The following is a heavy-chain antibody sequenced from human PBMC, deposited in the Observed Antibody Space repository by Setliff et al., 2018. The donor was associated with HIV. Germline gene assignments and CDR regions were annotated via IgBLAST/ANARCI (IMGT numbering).Heavy chain of an antibody. CDR3: ASKGGSGNYPDSDAFDI. D-gene: IGHD3-10*01. CDR1: GNTFSSHY. V-gene: IGHV1-46*01. CDR2: INPSGDIT. Sequence: ASVKVSCKASGNTFSSHYMHWVRQAPGKGLEWMGLINPSGDITSYAEKFQGRVTMTRDTSTSTVYMELRSLRSEDTAIYYCASKGGSGNYPDSDAFDIWGQGTLVTVTS. J-gene: IGHJ3*02.